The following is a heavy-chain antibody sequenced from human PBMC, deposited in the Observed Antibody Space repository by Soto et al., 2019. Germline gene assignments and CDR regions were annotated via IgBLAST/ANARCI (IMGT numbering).Heavy chain of an antibody. CDR2: IYWDGDR. Sequence: SGPTLVNPTQTLTLTCTFSGFSLSTGGMGVGWIRQPPGKALEWLALIYWDGDRRYSPSLKSRLTITKDTSKNQVVLTVTNMDPVDTATYYCVRASGGGNSAYFDYWGQGTLVTVSS. CDR1: GFSLSTGGMG. D-gene: IGHD2-21*02. V-gene: IGHV2-5*02. J-gene: IGHJ4*02. CDR3: VRASGGGNSAYFDY.